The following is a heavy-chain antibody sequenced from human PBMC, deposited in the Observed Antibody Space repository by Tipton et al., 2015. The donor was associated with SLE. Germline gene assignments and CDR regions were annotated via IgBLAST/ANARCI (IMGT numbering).Heavy chain of an antibody. J-gene: IGHJ6*02. CDR1: GVSISRSY. CDR2: IYDSGST. V-gene: IGHV4-59*08. CDR3: ARGMLTWRGAIIGVDV. Sequence: TLSLTCTVSGVSISRSYWSWIRQSPGKGLEWIGFIYDSGSTSYNPSLKSRVTISVDPAKNQFSLKLTSVTAADTAVYYCARGMLTWRGAIIGVDVWGQGTSVNVSS. D-gene: IGHD2-8*01.